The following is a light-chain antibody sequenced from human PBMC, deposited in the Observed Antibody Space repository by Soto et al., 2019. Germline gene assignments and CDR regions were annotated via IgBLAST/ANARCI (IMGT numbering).Light chain of an antibody. J-gene: IGLJ1*01. Sequence: QSALTQPPSASGSPGQSVTISCTGTSSDVGGYNYVSWYQQHPGKAPKLMIYEVSKRPSGVPDRFSGSKSGNTASLTVSGLQAEDEADYDCISYAGSNLLHDFGPGTKVTVL. V-gene: IGLV2-8*01. CDR1: SSDVGGYNY. CDR2: EVS. CDR3: ISYAGSNLLHD.